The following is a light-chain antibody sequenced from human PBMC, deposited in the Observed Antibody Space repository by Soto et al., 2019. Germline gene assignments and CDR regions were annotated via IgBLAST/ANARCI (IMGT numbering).Light chain of an antibody. CDR1: QSITSN. CDR3: QQYGTLIT. CDR2: AAS. J-gene: IGKJ5*01. V-gene: IGKV3-15*01. Sequence: EIVMTQSPATLSVSPGERATLSCRASQSITSNLAWYQQKPGQAPGLLIYAASTRATGIPARFSGSGSGTDFTLTISRLEPEDSAVYYCQQYGTLITFGQGTRLENK.